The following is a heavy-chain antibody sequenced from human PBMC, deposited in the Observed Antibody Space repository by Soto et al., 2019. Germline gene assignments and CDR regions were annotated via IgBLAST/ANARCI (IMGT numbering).Heavy chain of an antibody. CDR2: INPSGGST. CDR1: VCTFTSYY. V-gene: IGHV1-46*01. CDR3: ARVRRSSGYYYGH. Sequence: SVKVSCKASVCTFTSYYIHWVRQAPGQGLEWMGIINPSGGSTSYAQKFPSRVTMTRDTSKSTVYMEMSSLRSEDTAVYSCARVRRSSGYYYGHWGQGTPVTVSS. D-gene: IGHD3-22*01. J-gene: IGHJ4*02.